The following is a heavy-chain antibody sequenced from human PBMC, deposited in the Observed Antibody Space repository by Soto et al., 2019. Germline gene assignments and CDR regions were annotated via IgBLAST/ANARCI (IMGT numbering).Heavy chain of an antibody. CDR3: AREGSESVSGLDF. CDR2: INPESGGT. CDR1: GYTFTGSS. D-gene: IGHD3-10*01. Sequence: QVQLVQSGAEVTKPGASVKVSCEASGYTFTGSSLHWVRQAPGQGLEWMGWINPESGGTNYAQKFQGWVTMTRDTSISTAYRELRTLKSDDTAVYYCAREGSESVSGLDFWGQGTLVTVAS. J-gene: IGHJ4*02. V-gene: IGHV1-2*04.